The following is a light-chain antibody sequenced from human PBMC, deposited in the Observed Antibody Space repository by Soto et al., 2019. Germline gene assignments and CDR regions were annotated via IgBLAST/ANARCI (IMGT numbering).Light chain of an antibody. CDR1: RGISNF. CDR3: LEYNSALET. Sequence: DIQMTQSPSSLSASVGDRVTITCRASRGISNFSAWYQQKPGEVPKVLISGASTLQSGVPSRFRGSGSGTDFTLNISRLQTEDVPTYYILEYNSALETFGQGTKLEIK. J-gene: IGKJ1*01. V-gene: IGKV1-27*01. CDR2: GAS.